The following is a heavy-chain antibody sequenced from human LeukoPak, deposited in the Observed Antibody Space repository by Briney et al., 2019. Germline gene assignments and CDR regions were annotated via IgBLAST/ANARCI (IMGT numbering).Heavy chain of an antibody. Sequence: ASVKVSCKASGYTFTGYYMHWVRQAPGQGLEWMGWIDPNSGGTNYAQKLQGRVTMTTDTSTSTAYMELRSLRSDDTAVYHCARNYYDSSGYFGFDYWGQGTLVTVSS. J-gene: IGHJ4*02. CDR3: ARNYYDSSGYFGFDY. V-gene: IGHV1-2*02. CDR2: IDPNSGGT. CDR1: GYTFTGYY. D-gene: IGHD3-22*01.